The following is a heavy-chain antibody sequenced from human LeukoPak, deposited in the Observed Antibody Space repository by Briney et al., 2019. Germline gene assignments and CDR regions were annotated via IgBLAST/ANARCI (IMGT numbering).Heavy chain of an antibody. CDR2: ISAYKGNT. V-gene: IGHV1-18*01. D-gene: IGHD3-22*01. CDR1: GYTFTTYG. CDR3: ARQHSSGCYSAHYYYGMDV. Sequence: ASVKVSCKASGYTFTTYGISWVRQAPGQGLEWMGWISAYKGNTNYAQKLQGRVTMTTETSTSTAYMELRSLRSDDTAVYYCARQHSSGCYSAHYYYGMDVWGQGTTVTVSS. J-gene: IGHJ6*02.